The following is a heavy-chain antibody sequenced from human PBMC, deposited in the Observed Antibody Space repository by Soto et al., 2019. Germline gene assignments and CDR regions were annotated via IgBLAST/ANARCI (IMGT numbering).Heavy chain of an antibody. CDR2: IYYSGST. Sequence: SETLSLTCTVSGGSISSGDYYWSWIRQPPGKGLEWIGYIYYSGSTYYNPSLKSRVTISVDTSKNQFSLKLRSVTAADTAVYYCARFLMTAYGAYDEVDYWGQGTLVTVSS. CDR1: GGSISSGDYY. J-gene: IGHJ4*02. V-gene: IGHV4-30-4*01. CDR3: ARFLMTAYGAYDEVDY. D-gene: IGHD4-17*01.